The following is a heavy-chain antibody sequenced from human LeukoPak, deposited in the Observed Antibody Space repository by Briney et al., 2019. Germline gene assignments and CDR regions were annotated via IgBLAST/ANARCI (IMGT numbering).Heavy chain of an antibody. CDR1: GGSISSYY. J-gene: IGHJ5*02. V-gene: IGHV4-59*08. CDR3: ARHTYSSSWYPGA. Sequence: SETLSLTCTVSGGSISSYYWSWIRQPPGKGVEWIGYIYYSGSTNYNPSLKSRVTISVDTSKNQFSLKLSSVTAADTAVYYCARHTYSSSWYPGAWGQGTLVTVSS. D-gene: IGHD6-13*01. CDR2: IYYSGST.